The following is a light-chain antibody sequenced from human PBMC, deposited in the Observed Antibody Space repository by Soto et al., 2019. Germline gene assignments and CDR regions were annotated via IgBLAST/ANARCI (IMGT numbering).Light chain of an antibody. CDR1: SASVSTSYY. V-gene: IGLV8-61*01. CDR2: STN. Sequence: QTVVTQEPSFSVSPGGTVTLTCGLNSASVSTSYYPSWYQQTPGQAPRTLIYSTNTRSSGVPDRFSGSILGNKAALTITGAQADDESDYYCVLYLGSGIWVFGGGTKVTVL. J-gene: IGLJ3*02. CDR3: VLYLGSGIWV.